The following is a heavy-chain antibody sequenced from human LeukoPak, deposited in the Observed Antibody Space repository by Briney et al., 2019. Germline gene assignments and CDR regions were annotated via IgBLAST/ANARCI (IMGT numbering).Heavy chain of an antibody. CDR2: IYPGDSDT. CDR3: ARSYYDSSGSDAFDI. CDR1: GYSFTSYW. J-gene: IGHJ3*02. V-gene: IGHV5-51*01. D-gene: IGHD3-22*01. Sequence: GESLQISCQGSGYSFTSYWIGWVRQMPGKGLEWMGIIYPGDSDTRYSPSFQGQVTISADKSISTAYLQWSSLKASDTAMYYCARSYYDSSGSDAFDIWGQGTMVTVSS.